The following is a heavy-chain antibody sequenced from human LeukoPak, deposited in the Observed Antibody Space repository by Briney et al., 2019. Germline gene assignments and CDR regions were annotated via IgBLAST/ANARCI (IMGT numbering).Heavy chain of an antibody. D-gene: IGHD4-17*01. CDR3: ARDRRYGASDY. CDR2: ISSSGSNI. J-gene: IGHJ4*02. V-gene: IGHV3-11*04. Sequence: GGSLRLSCAASGFTFSDYYMNWIRQAPGKGLEWVSYISSSGSNIYYADSVKGRFTISRDNAKNSLYLQMNSLRAEDTAVYYCARDRRYGASDYWGQGALVTVSS. CDR1: GFTFSDYY.